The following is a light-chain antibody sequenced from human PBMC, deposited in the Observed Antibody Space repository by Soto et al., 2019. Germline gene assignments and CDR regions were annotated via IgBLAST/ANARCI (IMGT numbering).Light chain of an antibody. J-gene: IGLJ2*01. CDR2: SNN. V-gene: IGLV1-44*01. CDR3: AAWDDSLNGVI. CDR1: SSNIGSNT. Sequence: QSVLTQPPSASGTPGQRVTISCSGSSSNIGSNTVNWYQQLPGTAPKVLIYSNNQRPSGVPDRFSASKSGTSASLAISGLQSEDEADYFCAAWDDSLNGVIIGGGTKLTVL.